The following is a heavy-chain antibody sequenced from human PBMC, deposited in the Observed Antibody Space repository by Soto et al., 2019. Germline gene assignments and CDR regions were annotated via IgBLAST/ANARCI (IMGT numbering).Heavy chain of an antibody. CDR1: GFTFSSNT. D-gene: IGHD2-15*01. V-gene: IGHV3-21*01. Sequence: EVQLVESGGGLVKPGGSLRLSCAASGFTFSSNTMTWVRQAPGKGLEWVSSISSSSSFIYYADSVKGRFTISRDNAKNSLSLQMNSLRADDTAVYYCARDTGRDSVCYFRYWGQGTLVTVSS. CDR3: ARDTGRDSVCYFRY. CDR2: ISSSSSFI. J-gene: IGHJ4*02.